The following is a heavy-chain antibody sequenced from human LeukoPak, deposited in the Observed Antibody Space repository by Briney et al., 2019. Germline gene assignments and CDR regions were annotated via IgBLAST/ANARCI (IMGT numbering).Heavy chain of an antibody. D-gene: IGHD2-15*01. V-gene: IGHV3-21*01. Sequence: PGGSLRLSCVVSGFIFSNHSMNWVRQAPGKGPEWVSSISSSGSNIYNADSVKGRFTVSRDNAKNSLYLQMNSLRAEDTAIYYCARSLSLHYCSTGSCYPPDSWGQGTLVTVSS. CDR3: ARSLSLHYCSTGSCYPPDS. CDR2: ISSSGSNI. CDR1: GFIFSNHS. J-gene: IGHJ4*02.